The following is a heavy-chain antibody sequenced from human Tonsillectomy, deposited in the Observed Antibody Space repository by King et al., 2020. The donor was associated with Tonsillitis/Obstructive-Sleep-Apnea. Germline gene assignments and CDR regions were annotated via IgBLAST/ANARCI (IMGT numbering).Heavy chain of an antibody. CDR1: GGSISSSTYY. CDR2: IHYSGST. Sequence: QLQESGPGLVKPSETLSLTCTVSGGSISSSTYYWGWIRQPPGKGLEWIGSIHYSGSTYYNPSLKSRVTISVDTSKNQFSLKLSSVTAADTPVYYCAREGEYSSTNYFDYLGQGTLVTVSS. CDR3: AREGEYSSTNYFDY. D-gene: IGHD6-6*01. J-gene: IGHJ4*02. V-gene: IGHV4-39*02.